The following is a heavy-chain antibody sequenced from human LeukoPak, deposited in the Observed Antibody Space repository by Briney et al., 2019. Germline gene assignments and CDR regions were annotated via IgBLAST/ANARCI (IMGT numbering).Heavy chain of an antibody. Sequence: GEPLKISCKGSGYSFTSYWIGWVRQMPGKGLEWMGIIYPGDSDTRYSPSFQGQVTISADKSISTAYLQWSSLKASDTAMYYCARLSYDFWSGYKSVPNWFDPWGQGTLVTVSS. CDR1: GYSFTSYW. J-gene: IGHJ5*02. CDR3: ARLSYDFWSGYKSVPNWFDP. V-gene: IGHV5-51*01. CDR2: IYPGDSDT. D-gene: IGHD3-3*01.